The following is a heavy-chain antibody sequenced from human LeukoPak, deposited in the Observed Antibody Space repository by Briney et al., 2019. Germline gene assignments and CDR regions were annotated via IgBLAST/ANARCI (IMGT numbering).Heavy chain of an antibody. CDR3: ARAVGPYDY. V-gene: IGHV3-33*08. CDR1: GFTFSTYG. CDR2: IWYDGSNK. Sequence: PGGSLRLSCAASGFTFSTYGIHWVRQAPGKGLEWVAVIWYDGSNKYYADFVKGRFTISRDNSKNTLYLQMNSLRAEDTAIYYCARAVGPYDYWGQGTLVTVSS. J-gene: IGHJ4*02.